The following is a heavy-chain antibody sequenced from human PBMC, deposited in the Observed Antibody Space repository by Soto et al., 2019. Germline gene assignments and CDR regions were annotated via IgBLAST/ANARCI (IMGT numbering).Heavy chain of an antibody. V-gene: IGHV4-34*01. J-gene: IGHJ4*02. D-gene: IGHD2-2*02. CDR2: INHSGST. CDR3: ARVKGWAPRRLIGYCSSTSCYTFDY. Sequence: PSETLSLTCAVYGGSFIGYYWSWILQPPWKGLEWIGEINHSGSTNYNPSLKSRVTISVDTSKNQFSLKLSSVTAADTAVYYCARVKGWAPRRLIGYCSSTSCYTFDYWGQGTLVTVSS. CDR1: GGSFIGYY.